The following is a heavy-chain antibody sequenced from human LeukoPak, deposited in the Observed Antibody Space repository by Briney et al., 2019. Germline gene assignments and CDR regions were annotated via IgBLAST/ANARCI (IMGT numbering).Heavy chain of an antibody. V-gene: IGHV3-30*02. D-gene: IGHD4-23*01. J-gene: IGHJ3*02. CDR2: IPHDGSNE. Sequence: GGSLRLSCSASGFTFSSYWMSWVRQAPGKGLEWVAFIPHDGSNEHYVDSVKGRFTISRDNSKNTLHLQMNSLRAEDTAVYYCARDMDPLTTVVTSDAFDIWGQGTMVTVSS. CDR1: GFTFSSYW. CDR3: ARDMDPLTTVVTSDAFDI.